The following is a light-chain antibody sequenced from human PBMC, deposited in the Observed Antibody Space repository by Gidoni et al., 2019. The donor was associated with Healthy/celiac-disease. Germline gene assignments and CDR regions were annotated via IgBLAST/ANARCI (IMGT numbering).Light chain of an antibody. Sequence: DIQMTQSPSSLSASVGDRVTITCRTSPSISSYLNWYQQKPGKAPKLLLYAAENLQSGVPKTVSGRGSGTEFTLTISRLQHKDFATYYCKQSYRTPPTPWTFSQGTKVEIK. J-gene: IGKJ1*01. V-gene: IGKV1-39*01. CDR2: AAE. CDR1: PSISSY. CDR3: KQSYRTPPTPWT.